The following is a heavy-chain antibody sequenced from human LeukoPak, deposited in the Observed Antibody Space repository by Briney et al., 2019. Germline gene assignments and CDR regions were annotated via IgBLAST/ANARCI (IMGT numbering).Heavy chain of an antibody. V-gene: IGHV1-69*13. D-gene: IGHD1-7*01. CDR1: GGTFSSYA. J-gene: IGHJ4*02. CDR3: ASEFPHRLELAYFDY. Sequence: SVKVSCKASGGTFSSYAISWVRQAPGQELEWMGGIIPIFGTANYAQKFQGRVTITADESTSTAYMELSSLRSEDTAVYYCASEFPHRLELAYFDYWGQGTLVTVSS. CDR2: IIPIFGTA.